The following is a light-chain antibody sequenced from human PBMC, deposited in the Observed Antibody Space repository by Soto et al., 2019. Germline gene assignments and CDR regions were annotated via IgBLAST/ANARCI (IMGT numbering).Light chain of an antibody. J-gene: IGKJ2*01. CDR3: QQYGTSPYT. V-gene: IGKV3-20*01. CDR2: GAS. CDR1: QSVSSNY. Sequence: EIVLTRSPGTLSLSPGERATLSCRASQSVSSNYLAWYQKSPGQPPSLLIYGASNRANGVPDRFSGSGSGTDFTLTISRLEPEDFSVYYCQQYGTSPYTFGQGTKLEIK.